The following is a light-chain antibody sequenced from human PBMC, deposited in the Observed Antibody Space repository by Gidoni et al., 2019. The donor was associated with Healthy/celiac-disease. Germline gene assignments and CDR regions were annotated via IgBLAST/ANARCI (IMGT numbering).Light chain of an antibody. CDR1: QSISSY. J-gene: IGKJ4*01. CDR2: AAS. Sequence: DIQMTQSPSSLPASVGDRVTITCRASQSISSYLNWYQQKPGKAPKLLIYAASSLQSGVPSRFSGSGSGTDFTLTISSLQPEDFATYYCQQSYSTPRLTFXGXTKVXIK. V-gene: IGKV1-39*01. CDR3: QQSYSTPRLT.